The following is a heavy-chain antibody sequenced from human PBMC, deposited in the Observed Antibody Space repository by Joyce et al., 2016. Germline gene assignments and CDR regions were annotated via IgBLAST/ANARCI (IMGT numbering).Heavy chain of an antibody. CDR1: GGSFSGYY. CDR3: ARGSLSGYYRSHADY. CDR2: ITHSGST. D-gene: IGHD3-22*01. Sequence: QVQLQQWGAGLLKPSETLSLTCAVFGGSFSGYYWIWIRQPPGKGLEWSGEITHSGSTNYNPSRKSRVTISIDTSKNQFSLKLSSVTTADTAMYYCARGSLSGYYRSHADYWGQGTLLTVSS. V-gene: IGHV4-34*01. J-gene: IGHJ4*02.